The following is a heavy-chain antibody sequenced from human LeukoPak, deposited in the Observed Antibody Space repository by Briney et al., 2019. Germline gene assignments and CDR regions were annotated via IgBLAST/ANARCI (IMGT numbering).Heavy chain of an antibody. CDR1: GGSIGSHY. D-gene: IGHD4/OR15-4a*01. CDR2: VYDIGST. CDR3: ARDMTMGY. V-gene: IGHV4-59*11. J-gene: IGHJ4*02. Sequence: SETLSLTCTVSGGSIGSHYWTWIRQTPGKGLEWIGYVYDIGSTKYNPSLKSRVTISVDTSKNQFSLRLSSVTAADTAVYYCARDMTMGYWGQGTLVTVSS.